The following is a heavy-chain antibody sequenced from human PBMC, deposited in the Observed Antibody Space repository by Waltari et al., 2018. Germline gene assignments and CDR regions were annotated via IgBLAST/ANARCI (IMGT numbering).Heavy chain of an antibody. CDR2: IIPTFQKV. CDR3: ATDIDATSYNLLTAYYS. V-gene: IGHV1-69*01. D-gene: IGHD3-9*01. J-gene: IGHJ4*02. Sequence: QVHLVQSGSEVKPPGASLKVSCTAAGGSFPPFGPHWCRPSQGQGLEGMGGIIPTFQKVAYAQEFQGRVSITADDYTGTAYMELTSLRFEDTASYYCATDIDATSYNLLTAYYSWGQGTLVTVSS. CDR1: GGSFPPFG.